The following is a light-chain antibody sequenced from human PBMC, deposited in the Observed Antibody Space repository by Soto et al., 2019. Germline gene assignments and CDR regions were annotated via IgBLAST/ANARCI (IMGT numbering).Light chain of an antibody. Sequence: QSALTQPASVSASPGQSITISCTGTSSDVGAYNYVSWYRQHPGKAPKLMIYEVSNRPSGVSNRFSGSKSGSTASLTISGLQAEDEADYYCSSYTSSSTLAYVFGAGTKVTVL. V-gene: IGLV2-14*01. J-gene: IGLJ1*01. CDR3: SSYTSSSTLAYV. CDR2: EVS. CDR1: SSDVGAYNY.